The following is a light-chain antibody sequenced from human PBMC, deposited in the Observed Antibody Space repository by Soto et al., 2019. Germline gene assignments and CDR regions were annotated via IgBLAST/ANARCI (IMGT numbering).Light chain of an antibody. Sequence: QSALTQPASVSGSPGQSITISCTGTGSDVGAYNYVSWFQQHPGEAPKLMIYDVNNRPSGVSNRFSGSKAGNTASLTISGLQAEDEADYYCTSYTITNTVLFGGGTKVTVL. J-gene: IGLJ2*01. CDR3: TSYTITNTVL. V-gene: IGLV2-14*01. CDR2: DVN. CDR1: GSDVGAYNY.